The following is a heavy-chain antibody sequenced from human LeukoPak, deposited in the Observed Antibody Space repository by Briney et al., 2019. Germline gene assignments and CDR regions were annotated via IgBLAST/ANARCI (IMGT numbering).Heavy chain of an antibody. CDR2: ISSSSSTI. D-gene: IGHD6-13*01. CDR3: ARDRIEQQRTLGRSTNYYSYYYMDV. J-gene: IGHJ6*03. V-gene: IGHV3-48*01. Sequence: GGSLRLSCAASGFIFRSYSMNWVRQAPGKGLEWVSYISSSSSTIYYADSVKGRFTISRDNAKNSLYLQMSSLRAEDTAVYYCARDRIEQQRTLGRSTNYYSYYYMDVWGKGTTVTVSS. CDR1: GFIFRSYS.